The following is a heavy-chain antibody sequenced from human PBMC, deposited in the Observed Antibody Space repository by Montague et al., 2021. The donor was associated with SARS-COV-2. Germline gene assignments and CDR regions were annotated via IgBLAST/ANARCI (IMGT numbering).Heavy chain of an antibody. J-gene: IGHJ4*02. Sequence: SLRLSCAASGFSFSSSVMHWVRQAPGKGLEWVAVISYDGNIKNYIDSVKGRFTISRDNSKNTLYLRMSGLRPDDAAVYYCARGPHYCSGGDCFWGQGALVTVSS. D-gene: IGHD2-15*01. CDR2: ISYDGNIK. CDR1: GFSFSSSV. CDR3: ARGPHYCSGGDCF. V-gene: IGHV3-30*04.